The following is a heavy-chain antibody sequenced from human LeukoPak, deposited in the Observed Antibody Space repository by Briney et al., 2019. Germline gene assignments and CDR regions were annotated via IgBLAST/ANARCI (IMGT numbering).Heavy chain of an antibody. CDR1: GGSISNNY. Sequence: SETLTLTCTVSGGSISNNYWSWIRQPPGKGLEWIGYIYYSGSTNYNPSLKSRVTISVDTSKNRFSLKLSSVTTADTAVYYCASGRPLGFEYWGQGTLVTVSS. J-gene: IGHJ4*02. D-gene: IGHD1-26*01. V-gene: IGHV4-59*01. CDR2: IYYSGST. CDR3: ASGRPLGFEY.